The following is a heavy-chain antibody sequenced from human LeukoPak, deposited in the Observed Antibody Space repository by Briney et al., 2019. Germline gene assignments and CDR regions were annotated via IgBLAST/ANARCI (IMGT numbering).Heavy chain of an antibody. J-gene: IGHJ4*02. Sequence: ASVKVSCKASGYTFTGYYMRWVPQAPGQGLEWMGWINPNSDGTNYAQKFQGRVTMTRDTSISTAYMELSRLRSDDTAVYYCVTSRGYSGCHDYWGQGTLVTVSS. CDR2: INPNSDGT. CDR3: VTSRGYSGCHDY. CDR1: GYTFTGYY. V-gene: IGHV1-2*02. D-gene: IGHD5-12*01.